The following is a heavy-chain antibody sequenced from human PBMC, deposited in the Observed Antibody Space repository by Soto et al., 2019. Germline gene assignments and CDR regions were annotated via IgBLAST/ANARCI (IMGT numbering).Heavy chain of an antibody. CDR1: GYTLRAYY. CDR2: INPSGGST. V-gene: IGHV1-46*01. J-gene: IGHJ4*02. CDR3: ARYDYNGYYFDY. D-gene: IGHD4-4*01. Sequence: ASVKVSCKEYGYTLRAYYMHWVRQAPGQGYEWMGIINPSGGSTTYAQKFQGRVTMTRDTSTTTVYMELSSLKSEDTAVYYCARYDYNGYYFDYWGQGTLVTVSS.